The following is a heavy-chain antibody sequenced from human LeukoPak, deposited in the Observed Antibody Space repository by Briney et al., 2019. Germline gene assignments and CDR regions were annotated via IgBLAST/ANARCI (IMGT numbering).Heavy chain of an antibody. CDR2: INPSGGST. J-gene: IGHJ6*03. V-gene: IGHV1-46*01. CDR3: ARGRSSSSSWYYYYMDV. Sequence: GASVKVSCKASGYTFTSYYMHWVRQAPGQGLEWMGIINPSGGSTSYAQKFQGRVTMTRDTSISTAYMELSRLRSDDTAVYYCARGRSSSSSWYYYYMDVWGKGTTVTVSS. D-gene: IGHD6-6*01. CDR1: GYTFTSYY.